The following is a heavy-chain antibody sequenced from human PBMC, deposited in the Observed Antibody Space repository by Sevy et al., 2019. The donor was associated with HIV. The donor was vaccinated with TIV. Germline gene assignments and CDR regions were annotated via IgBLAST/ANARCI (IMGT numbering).Heavy chain of an antibody. D-gene: IGHD6-6*01. J-gene: IGHJ6*02. CDR2: VGSGGST. CDR1: GFTFSNYA. CDR3: AKGGGIAARLPYYYGMDV. V-gene: IGHV3-23*01. Sequence: GGSLRLSCAASGFTFSNYAMSWVRQAPGKGLEWVSGVGSGGSTYYADSLKGRFTISRDNSKNTLYLQMNSLRAEDTAVYYCAKGGGIAARLPYYYGMDVWGQGTRVTVSS.